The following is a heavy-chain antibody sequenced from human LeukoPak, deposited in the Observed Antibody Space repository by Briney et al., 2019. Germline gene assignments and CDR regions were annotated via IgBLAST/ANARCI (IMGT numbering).Heavy chain of an antibody. J-gene: IGHJ6*02. Sequence: SETLSLTCTVSGGSISSYYWSWIRQPPGKGLEWIGYIYYSGSTNYNPSLKSRVTISVDTSKNQFSLKLSSVTAADTAVYYCAGFLGYCSGGSCCDYYYGMDVWGQGTTVTVSS. CDR3: AGFLGYCSGGSCCDYYYGMDV. V-gene: IGHV4-59*01. D-gene: IGHD2-15*01. CDR2: IYYSGST. CDR1: GGSISSYY.